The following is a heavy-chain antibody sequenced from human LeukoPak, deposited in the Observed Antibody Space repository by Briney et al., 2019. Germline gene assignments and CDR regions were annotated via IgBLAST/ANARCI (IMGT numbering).Heavy chain of an antibody. CDR3: AKDEFDY. V-gene: IGHV3-43*01. Sequence: GGSLRLSCAASGFTVSSNYMSWVRQAPGKGLEWVSLISWDGGSTYYADSVKGRFTISRDNSKNSLYLQMNSLRTEDTALYYCAKDEFDYWGQGTLVTVSS. CDR1: GFTVSSNY. J-gene: IGHJ4*02. CDR2: ISWDGGST.